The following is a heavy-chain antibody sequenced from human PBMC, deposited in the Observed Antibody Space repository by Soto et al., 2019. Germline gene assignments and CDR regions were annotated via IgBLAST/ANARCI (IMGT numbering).Heavy chain of an antibody. V-gene: IGHV4-31*03. Sequence: QVQLQESGPGLVKPSQTLSLTCTVSGGSISSGGYYWSWIRQHPGKGLEWIGYIYYSGSTYYNPSLKSRVTIPVDTSKNQFSLKLSSVPAADTAVYYCARSIYDILTGYYTDYYYGMDVWGQGTTVTVSS. CDR3: ARSIYDILTGYYTDYYYGMDV. D-gene: IGHD3-9*01. CDR2: IYYSGST. J-gene: IGHJ6*02. CDR1: GGSISSGGYY.